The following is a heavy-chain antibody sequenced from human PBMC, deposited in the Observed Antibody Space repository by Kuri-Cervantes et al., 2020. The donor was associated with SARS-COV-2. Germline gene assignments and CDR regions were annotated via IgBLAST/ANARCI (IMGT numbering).Heavy chain of an antibody. CDR3: ANYCGGDCPDAFDI. D-gene: IGHD2-21*01. CDR1: GFTFSSYE. V-gene: IGHV3-48*03. J-gene: IGHJ3*02. Sequence: GESLKISCAASGFTFSSYEMNWVRQAPGKGLEWVSYISSSGSTIYYADSVKGRFTISRDNAKNSLYLQMNSLRAEDTAVYYCANYCGGDCPDAFDIWGQGTMVTV. CDR2: ISSSGSTI.